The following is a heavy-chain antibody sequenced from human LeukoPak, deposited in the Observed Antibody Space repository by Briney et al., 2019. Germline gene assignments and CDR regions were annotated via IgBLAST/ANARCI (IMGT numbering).Heavy chain of an antibody. D-gene: IGHD3-22*01. V-gene: IGHV3-30-3*01. J-gene: IGHJ6*03. CDR1: GFTFSSYA. CDR3: ARGPSPTYDSSGYYYYYYYMDV. CDR2: ISYDGSNK. Sequence: GRSLRLSCAASGFTFSSYAMHWVRQAPGKGLEWVAVISYDGSNKYYADSVKGRFTISRDNSKNTLYLQMNSLRAEDTAVYYCARGPSPTYDSSGYYYYYYYMDVWGKGTTVTVSS.